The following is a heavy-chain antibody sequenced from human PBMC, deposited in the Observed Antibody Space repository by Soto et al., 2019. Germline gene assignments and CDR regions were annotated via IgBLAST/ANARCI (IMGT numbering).Heavy chain of an antibody. Sequence: GASVKVSCKASGGTFSSYAISWVRQAPGQGLEWMGGIIPIFGTANYAQKFQGRVTITADKSTSTAYMELSSLRSEDTAVYYCASRGNIYYYYGMDVWGQGTTVTVSS. V-gene: IGHV1-69*06. D-gene: IGHD3-10*01. CDR3: ASRGNIYYYYGMDV. J-gene: IGHJ6*02. CDR1: GGTFSSYA. CDR2: IIPIFGTA.